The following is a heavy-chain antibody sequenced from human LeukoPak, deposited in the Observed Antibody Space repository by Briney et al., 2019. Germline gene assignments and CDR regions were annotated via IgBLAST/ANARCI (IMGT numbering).Heavy chain of an antibody. CDR3: ARVDRNGYLYYYMDV. CDR2: IYSGGST. Sequence: GGSLRLSCAASGFTVSSNYMSWVRQAPGKGLEWVSVIYSGGSTYYADSVKGRFTISRDNSKNTLYLQMNSLRAEDTAVYYCARVDRNGYLYYYMDVWGKGTTVTVSS. CDR1: GFTVSSNY. D-gene: IGHD3-22*01. V-gene: IGHV3-53*01. J-gene: IGHJ6*03.